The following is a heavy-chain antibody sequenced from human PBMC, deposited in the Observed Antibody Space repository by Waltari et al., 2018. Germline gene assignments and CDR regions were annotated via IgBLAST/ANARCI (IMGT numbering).Heavy chain of an antibody. CDR1: GGSFSGYY. V-gene: IGHV4-34*01. CDR3: ARGSLLWFGELAWFDP. D-gene: IGHD3-10*01. CDR2: INHSGTT. Sequence: QVQLQQWGAGLLKPSETLSLTCAVYGGSFSGYYWSWIRQPPGKGLEWIGEINHSGTTTYNPSLKSRVTIAVDTSKNQFSLKLSSLTAADTAVYYCARGSLLWFGELAWFDPWGQGTLVTVSS. J-gene: IGHJ5*02.